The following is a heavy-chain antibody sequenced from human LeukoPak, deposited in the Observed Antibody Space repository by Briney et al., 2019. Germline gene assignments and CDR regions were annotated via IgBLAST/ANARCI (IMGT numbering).Heavy chain of an antibody. Sequence: GGSLRLSCAASGFTFSSYGMKWVRQAPGKGLEWVASIRSDGSDKKYADSVKGQFTISRDNSKNTLYLQMNSLRAEDTAVYYCARVEYSSSWGNYYYYMDVWGKGTTVTVSS. CDR3: ARVEYSSSWGNYYYYMDV. J-gene: IGHJ6*03. CDR2: IRSDGSDK. CDR1: GFTFSSYG. V-gene: IGHV3-30*02. D-gene: IGHD6-13*01.